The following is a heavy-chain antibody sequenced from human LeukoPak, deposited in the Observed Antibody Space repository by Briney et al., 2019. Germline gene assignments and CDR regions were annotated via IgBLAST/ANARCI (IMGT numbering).Heavy chain of an antibody. Sequence: GASVKVSCKASGYTFTGYYMHWVRQAPGQGLEWMGWINPNSGGTNYAQKFQGRVTMTRDTSISTAYMELSRLRSDDTAVYYCARSPRSITMIVVVNYYYYMDVWGKGTTVTVSS. CDR2: INPNSGGT. CDR3: ARSPRSITMIVVVNYYYYMDV. V-gene: IGHV1-2*02. J-gene: IGHJ6*03. D-gene: IGHD3-22*01. CDR1: GYTFTGYY.